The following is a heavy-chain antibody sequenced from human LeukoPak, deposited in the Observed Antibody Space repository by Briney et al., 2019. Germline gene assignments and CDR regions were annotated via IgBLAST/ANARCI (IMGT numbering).Heavy chain of an antibody. Sequence: LGESLKISCKGSGYRFNAYWIAWVRQMPGKGLEWMGIIYPDDSDTRYSPSFQGQVIISADKSISTAYLQWGSLKASDTAIYYCARRILDYGDWSHFDCWGQGTLVTVSS. CDR1: GYRFNAYW. J-gene: IGHJ4*02. CDR3: ARRILDYGDWSHFDC. CDR2: IYPDDSDT. V-gene: IGHV5-51*01. D-gene: IGHD4-17*01.